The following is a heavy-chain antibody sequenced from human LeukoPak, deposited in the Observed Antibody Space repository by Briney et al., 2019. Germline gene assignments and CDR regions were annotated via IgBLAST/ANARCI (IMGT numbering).Heavy chain of an antibody. CDR2: IYASGNT. D-gene: IGHD6-25*01. Sequence: SETLSLTCTISGGSINSYYWSWIRQPAGKGLEWTGRIYASGNTNFNPSLESRVIMSVDTSKNQFSLKLSSVTAADTAVYYCAREHSGLEGYPDCWGQGTLVTVSS. CDR3: AREHSGLEGYPDC. CDR1: GGSINSYY. V-gene: IGHV4-4*07. J-gene: IGHJ4*02.